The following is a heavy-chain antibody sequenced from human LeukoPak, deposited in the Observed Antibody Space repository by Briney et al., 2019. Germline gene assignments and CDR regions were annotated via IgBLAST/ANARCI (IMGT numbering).Heavy chain of an antibody. CDR3: ARLRFDFWSGYTHPYFDY. J-gene: IGHJ4*02. V-gene: IGHV4-34*01. D-gene: IGHD3-3*01. Sequence: SETLSLTCAVYGGSFSGYYWSWLRQPPGKGLEWIGEINHSGSTNYNPSLKSRVTISVDTSKNQFSLKLSSVAATDTAVYFCARLRFDFWSGYTHPYFDYWGQGSLVTVSS. CDR1: GGSFSGYY. CDR2: INHSGST.